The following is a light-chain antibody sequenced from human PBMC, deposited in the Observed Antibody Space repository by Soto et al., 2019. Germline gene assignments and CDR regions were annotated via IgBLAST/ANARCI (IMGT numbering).Light chain of an antibody. CDR2: DAS. J-gene: IGKJ2*01. Sequence: DIQMTQSPSSLSASVGARVTITCQASQDISNYLNWYQQKPGKAPKLLIYDASNLGTGVPSRFSGSGSGTDFTFTISSLQPEDIATYYCQQYDNLPYTFGQGTKRESK. V-gene: IGKV1-33*01. CDR3: QQYDNLPYT. CDR1: QDISNY.